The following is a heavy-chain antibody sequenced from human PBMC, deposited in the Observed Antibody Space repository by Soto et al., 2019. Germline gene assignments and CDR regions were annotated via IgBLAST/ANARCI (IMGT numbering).Heavy chain of an antibody. V-gene: IGHV3-74*01. CDR3: ATAEVDY. J-gene: IGHJ4*02. CDR1: GFNFGNNW. CDR2: MNSDGRTT. Sequence: EVQLVESGGGLVQPGGSLRLSCAASGFNFGNNWMHWVRQAPGKGLEWVSRMNSDGRTTNYADSVKGRFTVSRDNAKNTLYLQMNSLRAEDTAVYYCATAEVDYWGLGTLVTVSS.